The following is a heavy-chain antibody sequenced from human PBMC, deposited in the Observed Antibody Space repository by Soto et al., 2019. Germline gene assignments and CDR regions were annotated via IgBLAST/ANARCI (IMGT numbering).Heavy chain of an antibody. D-gene: IGHD6-13*01. CDR2: IVVGSGNT. Sequence: ASVKVSCKASGFTFTSSAMQWVRQARGQRLEWIGWIVVGSGNTNYAQKFQERVTITRDMSTSTAYMELSSLRSEDTAVYYCASSPIAAAGGLVWGKGTTVTVSS. J-gene: IGHJ6*04. CDR3: ASSPIAAAGGLV. CDR1: GFTFTSSA. V-gene: IGHV1-58*02.